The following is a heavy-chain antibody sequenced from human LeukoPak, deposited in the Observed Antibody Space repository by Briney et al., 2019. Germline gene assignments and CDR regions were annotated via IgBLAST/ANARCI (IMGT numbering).Heavy chain of an antibody. J-gene: IGHJ3*02. CDR2: INPNSGGT. Sequence: GASVKVSCKVSGYTFTSFQINWVRQANGQGLEWMGWINPNSGGTNYAQKFQGRVTMTRDTSISTAYMELSRLRSDDTAVYYCATQTDHAFDIWGQGTMVTVSS. CDR1: GYTFTSFQ. V-gene: IGHV1-2*02. D-gene: IGHD1-14*01. CDR3: ATQTDHAFDI.